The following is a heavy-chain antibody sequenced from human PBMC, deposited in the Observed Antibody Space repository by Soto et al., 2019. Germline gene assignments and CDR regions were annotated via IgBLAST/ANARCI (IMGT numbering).Heavy chain of an antibody. CDR3: ARHPSDFWFDP. Sequence: NPSETLSLTCSVSGGSISSSSYFWGWIRQPPGKGLEWIGSIYYSGSTYYNPSLKSRVTVSVDTSKNQFSLKLSSVTAADTAVYYCARHPSDFWFDPWGQGTLVT. CDR1: GGSISSSSYF. V-gene: IGHV4-39*01. J-gene: IGHJ5*02. D-gene: IGHD2-21*02. CDR2: IYYSGST.